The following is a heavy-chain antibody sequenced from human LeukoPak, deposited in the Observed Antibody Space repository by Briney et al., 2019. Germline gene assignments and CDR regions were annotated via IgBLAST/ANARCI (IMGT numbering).Heavy chain of an antibody. V-gene: IGHV1-3*04. D-gene: IGHD3-10*01. CDR2: INTGNGNT. Sequence: ASVKVSCKTSGYTFTNYGMHWVRQAPRQSPEWMGWINTGNGNTKSSQKFQDRVTLTRDTSASTAYMELNSLSSEDTAVYYCARVPLDDASRHYYPHWGQGTLVIVSS. J-gene: IGHJ1*01. CDR3: ARVPLDDASRHYYPH. CDR1: GYTFTNYG.